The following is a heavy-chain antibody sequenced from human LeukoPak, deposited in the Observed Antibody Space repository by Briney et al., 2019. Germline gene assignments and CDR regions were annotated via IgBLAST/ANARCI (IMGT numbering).Heavy chain of an antibody. Sequence: GASVKVSCKVSGGTFSSYAISWVRQAPGQGLEWMGRIIPIFGTANYAQKFQGRVTITTDESTSTAYMELSSLRSEDTAVYYCARATSWGWFDPWGQGTLVTVSS. J-gene: IGHJ5*02. D-gene: IGHD2-2*01. V-gene: IGHV1-69*05. CDR3: ARATSWGWFDP. CDR1: GGTFSSYA. CDR2: IIPIFGTA.